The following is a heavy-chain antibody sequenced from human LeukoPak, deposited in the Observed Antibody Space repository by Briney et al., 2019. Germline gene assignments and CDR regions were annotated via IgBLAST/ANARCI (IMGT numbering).Heavy chain of an antibody. J-gene: IGHJ4*02. CDR1: GYTFTGYY. D-gene: IGHD3-10*01. CDR3: ARDSEVRRNLWHY. Sequence: SVKVSCKASGYTFTGYYMHWVRQAPGQGLEWMGGIIPIFGTAKYAQKFQGRVTITADESTSTVYMELSSLRSEDTAVYYCARDSEVRRNLWHYWGQGTLVTVSS. V-gene: IGHV1-69*13. CDR2: IIPIFGTA.